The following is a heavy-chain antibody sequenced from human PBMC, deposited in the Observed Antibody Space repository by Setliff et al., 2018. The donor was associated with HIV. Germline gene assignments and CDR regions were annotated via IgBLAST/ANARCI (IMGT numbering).Heavy chain of an antibody. Sequence: GGSLRLSCTASGFTIGDYAMSWVRQAPGKGLEWVGFIRSKTYSAATTYAASVKGRFSISRDDSKNTLSLQMNSLKTEDTAIYYCTTDLGSGRFSWNNNWGQGTLVTVSS. CDR3: TTDLGSGRFSWNNN. D-gene: IGHD1-26*01. J-gene: IGHJ4*02. CDR2: IRSKTYSAAT. CDR1: GFTIGDYA. V-gene: IGHV3-49*04.